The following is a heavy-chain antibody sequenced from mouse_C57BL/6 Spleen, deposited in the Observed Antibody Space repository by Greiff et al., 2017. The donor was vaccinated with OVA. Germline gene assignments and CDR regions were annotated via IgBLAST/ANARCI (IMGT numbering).Heavy chain of an antibody. Sequence: VQLQQPGPGLVQPSQSLSITCTVSGFSLTSYGVHWVRQSPGKGLEWLGVIWSGGSTDYNAAFISRLSISKDNSKSQVFFKMNSLQADDTAIYYCARDYGNPWYFDVWGTGTTVTVSS. CDR2: IWSGGST. CDR1: GFSLTSYG. CDR3: ARDYGNPWYFDV. D-gene: IGHD2-1*01. J-gene: IGHJ1*03. V-gene: IGHV2-2*01.